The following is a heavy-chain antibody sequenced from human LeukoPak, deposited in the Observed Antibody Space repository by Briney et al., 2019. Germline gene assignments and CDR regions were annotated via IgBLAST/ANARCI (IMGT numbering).Heavy chain of an antibody. Sequence: PGGSLRLSCAASGFTFSSYGMCWVRQGPGKGLEWVSGISGSGGSTYYADSVKGRFTISRDNSKNTLYLQMNSLRAEDTAVYYCAKRGSGYNQFDYWGQGTLVTVSS. CDR3: AKRGSGYNQFDY. J-gene: IGHJ4*02. CDR1: GFTFSSYG. D-gene: IGHD3-3*01. CDR2: ISGSGGST. V-gene: IGHV3-23*01.